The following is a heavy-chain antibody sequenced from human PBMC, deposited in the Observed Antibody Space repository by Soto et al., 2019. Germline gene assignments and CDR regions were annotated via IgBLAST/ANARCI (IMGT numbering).Heavy chain of an antibody. D-gene: IGHD1-1*01. Sequence: QVQLQESGPGLVRPSQTLSLTCTVSGDSISSADYYWSWIRQTPGKGLEWIGHIFYSGTTYYNPSLKGQFTISEDTPKNYFPRRLTFVPAADPAVYYGARDLGVEPDLYYSGMDVWGKGTTVPVSS. CDR1: GDSISSADYY. CDR3: ARDLGVEPDLYYSGMDV. V-gene: IGHV4-30-4*01. CDR2: IFYSGTT. J-gene: IGHJ6*04.